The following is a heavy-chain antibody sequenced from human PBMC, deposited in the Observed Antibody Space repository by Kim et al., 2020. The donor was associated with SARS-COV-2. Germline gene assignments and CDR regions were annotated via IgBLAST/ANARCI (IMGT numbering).Heavy chain of an antibody. CDR1: GYSFTSYW. CDR2: IDPSDSYT. CDR3: ARQPRFVAAAVWFDP. D-gene: IGHD6-13*01. V-gene: IGHV5-10-1*01. Sequence: GESLKISCKGSGYSFTSYWISWVRQMPGKGLEWMGRIDPSDSYTNYSPSFQGHVTISADKSISTAYLQWSSLKASDTAMYYCARQPRFVAAAVWFDPWGQGTLVTVSS. J-gene: IGHJ5*02.